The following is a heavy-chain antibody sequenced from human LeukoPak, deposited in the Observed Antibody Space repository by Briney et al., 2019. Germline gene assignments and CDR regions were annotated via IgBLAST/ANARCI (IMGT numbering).Heavy chain of an antibody. CDR2: IWYDGSNK. J-gene: IGHJ6*02. D-gene: IGHD4-17*01. V-gene: IGHV3-33*01. Sequence: GRSLRLSCEASGFTFSTYGMHWVRQAPGKGLEWVAVIWYDGSNKNYADSVKGRFTISRDNPKNTLYLQMNSLRAEDTAVYYCARGGRTTWHGMDVWGQGTTVTVSS. CDR3: ARGGRTTWHGMDV. CDR1: GFTFSTYG.